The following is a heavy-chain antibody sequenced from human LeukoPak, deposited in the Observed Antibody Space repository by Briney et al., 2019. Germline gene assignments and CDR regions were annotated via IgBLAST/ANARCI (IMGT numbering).Heavy chain of an antibody. J-gene: IGHJ5*02. V-gene: IGHV4-34*01. CDR1: GGSFSGYY. CDR2: INHSGST. Sequence: SETLSLTCAVYGGSFSGYYWSWIRQPPGKGLEWIGEINHSGSTNYNPSLKSRVTISVDTSKNQFSLKVSSVTAADTAVYYCARRVGYSGYDLRFDPWGQGTLVTVSS. D-gene: IGHD5-12*01. CDR3: ARRVGYSGYDLRFDP.